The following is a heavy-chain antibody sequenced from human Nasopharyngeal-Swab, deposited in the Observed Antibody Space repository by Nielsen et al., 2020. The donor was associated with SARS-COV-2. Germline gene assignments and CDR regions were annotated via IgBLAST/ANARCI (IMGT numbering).Heavy chain of an antibody. D-gene: IGHD2-15*01. V-gene: IGHV4-59*01. CDR2: IYYSGST. J-gene: IGHJ6*03. CDR3: ASTDCSGGSCYSHYHYYMDV. Sequence: WIRQPPGKGLEWIGYIYYSGSTNYNPSLKSRVTISVDTSKNQFSLKLSSVTAADTAVYYCASTDCSGGSCYSHYHYYMDVWGKGTTVTVSS.